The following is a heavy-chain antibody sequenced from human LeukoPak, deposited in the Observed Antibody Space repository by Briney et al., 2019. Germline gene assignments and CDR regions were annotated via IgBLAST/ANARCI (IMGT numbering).Heavy chain of an antibody. D-gene: IGHD5-24*01. Sequence: PGGSLSLSCAVSGLTHNTNYITWVPQAPGKGLDWVSVIYSGGYTYYAASVRGRFTISRDTPKNTLYLQMNSLRAEDTAVYYCARARYGYNFGFDYWGQGTLVTVSS. V-gene: IGHV3-53*01. J-gene: IGHJ4*02. CDR1: GLTHNTNY. CDR3: ARARYGYNFGFDY. CDR2: IYSGGYT.